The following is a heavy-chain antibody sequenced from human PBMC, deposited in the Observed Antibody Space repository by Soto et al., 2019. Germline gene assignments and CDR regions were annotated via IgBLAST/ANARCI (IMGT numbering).Heavy chain of an antibody. D-gene: IGHD6-13*01. CDR2: IIPIFGTA. CDR3: ARGLEQQLVQDFDY. CDR1: GGTFSSYA. V-gene: IGHV1-69*13. J-gene: IGHJ4*02. Sequence: SVKVSCKASGGTFSSYAISWVRQAPGQGLEWMGGIIPIFGTANYAQKFQGRVTITADESTSTAYMELSSLRSEDTAVYYCARGLEQQLVQDFDYWGQGTLVTVSS.